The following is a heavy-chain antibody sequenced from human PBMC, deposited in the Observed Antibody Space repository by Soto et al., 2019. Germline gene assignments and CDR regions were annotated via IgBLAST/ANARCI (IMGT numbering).Heavy chain of an antibody. CDR1: GFTFSSYA. CDR3: AKGTGIAATLSYYFDY. V-gene: IGHV3-23*01. J-gene: IGHJ4*02. CDR2: ISGSGGST. Sequence: GWSLRLSCAASGFTFSSYAMSWVRQAPGKGLEWVSAISGSGGSTYYADSVKGRFTISRDNSKNTLYLQMNSLRAEDTAVYYCAKGTGIAATLSYYFDYWGQGTLVTVSS. D-gene: IGHD6-13*01.